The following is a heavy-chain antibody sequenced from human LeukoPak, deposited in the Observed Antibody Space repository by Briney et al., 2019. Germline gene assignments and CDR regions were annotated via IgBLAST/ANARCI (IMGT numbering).Heavy chain of an antibody. CDR2: VSYSGDT. Sequence: PSETLSLTCTVSGGSINSNYWSWIRQPPGKRLEWIGYVSYSGDTNYHPSLQSRVSISVDRSKNQFSLNLRSVTAADTAVYYCVRPGSNWNMSPFDFWGRGILVTVSS. V-gene: IGHV4-59*08. CDR1: GGSINSNY. J-gene: IGHJ4*02. CDR3: VRPGSNWNMSPFDF. D-gene: IGHD1/OR15-1a*01.